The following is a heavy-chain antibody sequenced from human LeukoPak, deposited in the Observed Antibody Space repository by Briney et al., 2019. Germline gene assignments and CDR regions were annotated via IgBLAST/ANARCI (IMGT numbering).Heavy chain of an antibody. CDR1: GGTFSSYA. CDR3: ARDTSVLLWFGETNWFDP. D-gene: IGHD3-10*01. Sequence: ASVKVSCKASGGTFSSYAISWVRQAPGQGLEWMGGIIPIFGTANYAQKFQGRVTITADKSTSTAYMELSSLRSEDTAVYYCARDTSVLLWFGETNWFDPWGQGTLVTVSS. V-gene: IGHV1-69*06. J-gene: IGHJ5*02. CDR2: IIPIFGTA.